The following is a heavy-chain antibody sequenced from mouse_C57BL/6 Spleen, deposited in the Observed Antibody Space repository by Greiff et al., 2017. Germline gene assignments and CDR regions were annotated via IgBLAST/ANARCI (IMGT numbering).Heavy chain of an antibody. CDR3: TAYYSNYGGVDY. J-gene: IGHJ4*01. CDR1: GFNIKDYY. CDR2: IDPEDGDT. Sequence: VQLQQSGAELVRPGASVKLSCTASGFNIKDYYMHWVKQRPEQGLEWIGRIDPEDGDTEYAPKFQGKATMTADTSSNTAYLQLSSLTSEDTAVYYCTAYYSNYGGVDYWGQGTSVTVSS. D-gene: IGHD2-5*01. V-gene: IGHV14-1*01.